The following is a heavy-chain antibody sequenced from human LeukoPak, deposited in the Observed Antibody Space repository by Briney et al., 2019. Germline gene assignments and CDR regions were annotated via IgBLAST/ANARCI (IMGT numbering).Heavy chain of an antibody. CDR3: ARLRITMVRGNWFDP. CDR1: GGSISSYY. CDR2: IYDSGST. J-gene: IGHJ5*02. Sequence: SETLSLTCTVSGGSISSYYWSWIRQPPGKGLEWVGYIYDSGSTSYNPSLKSRVTISVDTSKNQFSLKLSSVTAADTAVYYCARLRITMVRGNWFDPWGQGTLVTVSS. D-gene: IGHD3-10*01. V-gene: IGHV4-59*12.